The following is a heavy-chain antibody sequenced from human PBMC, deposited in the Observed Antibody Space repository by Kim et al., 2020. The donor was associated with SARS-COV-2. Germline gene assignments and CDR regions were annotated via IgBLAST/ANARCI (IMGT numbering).Heavy chain of an antibody. Sequence: GGSLRLSCAASDFTFSRYWMSWVRQAPGKGLEWVANIKEDGSVKQYVDSVKGRLTISRDNAKNSLYLQMNSLRADDTAVYYCARDGVLSYTSSWDYWGRGTLVTVSS. D-gene: IGHD6-13*01. CDR3: ARDGVLSYTSSWDY. CDR1: DFTFSRYW. CDR2: IKEDGSVK. V-gene: IGHV3-7*03. J-gene: IGHJ4*02.